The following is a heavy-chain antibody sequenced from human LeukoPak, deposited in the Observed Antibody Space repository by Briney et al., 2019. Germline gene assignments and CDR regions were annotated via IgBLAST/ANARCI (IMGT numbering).Heavy chain of an antibody. Sequence: ASVKVSCKASGYTFTTYVITWVRQAPGQGPEWLGWINPQNGDTRFAQTFQGRLTMTTDTSTNTASLEPMSLRSDDTAVYYCARACTTFITQWCFSDFWGPGTQVTVTS. V-gene: IGHV1-18*01. CDR1: GYTFTTYV. J-gene: IGHJ4*02. CDR2: INPQNGDT. CDR3: ARACTTFITQWCFSDF. D-gene: IGHD2-8*01.